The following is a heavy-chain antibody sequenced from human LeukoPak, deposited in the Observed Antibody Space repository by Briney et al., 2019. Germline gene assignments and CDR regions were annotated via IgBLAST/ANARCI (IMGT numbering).Heavy chain of an antibody. CDR2: INHSGST. V-gene: IGHV4-34*01. CDR1: GGSFSGYY. CDR3: ARGTPVGLNFDY. J-gene: IGHJ4*02. Sequence: SETLSLTYAVYGGSFSGYYWSWIRQPPGKGLEWIGEINHSGSTNYNPSLESRVTISVDTSKNQFSLKLSSVTAADTAVYYCARGTPVGLNFDYWGQGTLVTVSS.